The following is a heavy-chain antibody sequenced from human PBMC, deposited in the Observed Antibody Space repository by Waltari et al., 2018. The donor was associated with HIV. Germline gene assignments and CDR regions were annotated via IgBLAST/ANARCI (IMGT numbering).Heavy chain of an antibody. CDR2: IKSKTDGGTT. CDR1: GFTFSNAW. J-gene: IGHJ4*02. CDR3: TPEGFY. Sequence: EVQLVESGGGLVKPGGSLRLSCAASGFTFSNAWMSWVRQAPGKGLEWVCRIKSKTDGGTTDYAAPVKGRFTISRDDSKNTLYLQMNSLKTEDTAVYYCTPEGFYWGQGTLVTVSS. V-gene: IGHV3-15*01.